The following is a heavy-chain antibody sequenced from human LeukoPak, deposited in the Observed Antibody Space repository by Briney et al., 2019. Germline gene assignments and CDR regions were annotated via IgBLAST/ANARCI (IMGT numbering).Heavy chain of an antibody. CDR3: AAGYCSGGSCYQA. CDR2: INHSGST. V-gene: IGHV4-34*01. Sequence: SETLSLTCAVYGGSFSGYYWSWIRQPPGKGLEWIGEINHSGSTNYNPSLKSRVTISVDTSKNQFSPKLSSVTAADTAVYYCAAGYCSGGSCYQAWGQGTLVTVSS. J-gene: IGHJ5*02. CDR1: GGSFSGYY. D-gene: IGHD2-15*01.